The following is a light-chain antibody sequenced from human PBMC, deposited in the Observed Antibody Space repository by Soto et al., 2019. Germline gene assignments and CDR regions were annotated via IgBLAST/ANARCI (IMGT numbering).Light chain of an antibody. CDR2: RAS. Sequence: DLHLTQSPSPLSASVGDRVTISCRASQTVSTSLHWYHQKPGTAPRLLISRASSVRNGVPPKFSVSGSVRDFTLTISSLRPEDMGTYFCQQSYSSPWKFGPGTKVEI. CDR3: QQSYSSPWK. V-gene: IGKV1-39*01. CDR1: QTVSTS. J-gene: IGKJ1*01.